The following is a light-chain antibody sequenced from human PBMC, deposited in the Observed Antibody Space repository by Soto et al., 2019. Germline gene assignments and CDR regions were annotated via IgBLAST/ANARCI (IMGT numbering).Light chain of an antibody. J-gene: IGLJ1*01. Sequence: LTQPASVSGSPGQSITISCTGTSSDVGGYNYVSWYQQHPGKAPKLMIYDVSNRPSGVSNRFSGSKSGNTASLTISGLQAEDEADYYCSSYTSSSTLFGTGTKSPS. CDR3: SSYTSSSTL. CDR1: SSDVGGYNY. V-gene: IGLV2-14*01. CDR2: DVS.